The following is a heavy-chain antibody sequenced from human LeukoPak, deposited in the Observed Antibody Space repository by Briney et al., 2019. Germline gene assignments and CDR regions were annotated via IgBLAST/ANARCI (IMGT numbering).Heavy chain of an antibody. CDR2: IYSGGST. CDR3: ARELKGAFDY. V-gene: IGHV3-66*01. J-gene: IGHJ4*02. CDR1: GFTLSSNY. Sequence: GGSLRLSCAASGFTLSSNYMSWVRQAPGKGLEWVSVIYSGGSTYYPDSVKGRFTISRDNSKNTLYLQMNSLRAEDTAVYYCARELKGAFDYWGQGTLVTVSS. D-gene: IGHD1-26*01.